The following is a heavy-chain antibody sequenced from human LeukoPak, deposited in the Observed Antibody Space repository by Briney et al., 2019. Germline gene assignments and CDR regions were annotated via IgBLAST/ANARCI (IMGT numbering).Heavy chain of an antibody. J-gene: IGHJ6*02. CDR2: INSDGSST. D-gene: IGHD3-3*01. CDR3: ARYLYYDFWSGLLGMDV. CDR1: GFTFSAFW. Sequence: GGSLRLSCAASGFTFSAFWMHWVRQAPGKGLVWVSRINSDGSSTTYADSVKGRFTISRDNAKNTLYLQMNSLRAEDTAVYYCARYLYYDFWSGLLGMDVWGQGTTVTVSS. V-gene: IGHV3-74*01.